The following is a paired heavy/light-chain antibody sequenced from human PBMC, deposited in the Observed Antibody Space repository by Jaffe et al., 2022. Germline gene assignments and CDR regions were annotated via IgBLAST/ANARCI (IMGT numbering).Heavy chain of an antibody. Sequence: QVQLQESGPGLVEPSGTLSLTCAVSDGSISSSNWWSWVRQPPGKGLEWIGQIYHNGRTDYNPSLKSRVTISIDKSKLQFSLKLTSVTAADTAVYYCVLNGAFSLASWGQGTLVTVSS. CDR3: VLNGAFSLAS. CDR1: DGSISSSNW. CDR2: IYHNGRT. V-gene: IGHV4-4*02. J-gene: IGHJ4*02.
Light chain of an antibody. CDR1: QSVSSRY. CDR3: QQFSSPPMYT. CDR2: GTS. J-gene: IGKJ2*01. V-gene: IGKV3-20*01. Sequence: EIVLTQSPGALSLSPGEETTLSCRASQSVSSRYVAWYQQKAGQAPRLLIYGTSNRATGIPDRFSGSGSETDFTLTITRLEPEDFAVYYCQQFSSPPMYTFGQGTKLEIK.